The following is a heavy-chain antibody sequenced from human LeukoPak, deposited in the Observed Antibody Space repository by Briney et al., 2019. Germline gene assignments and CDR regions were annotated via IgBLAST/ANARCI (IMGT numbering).Heavy chain of an antibody. Sequence: ASVKVSCKASGYTFTSYAMNWVRQAPGQGLEWMGWISAYNGNTNYAQKLQGRVTMTTDTSTSTAYMELRSLRSDDTAVYYCAQDIGWLQFAYWGQGTLVTVSS. CDR3: AQDIGWLQFAY. CDR1: GYTFTSYA. V-gene: IGHV1-18*01. CDR2: ISAYNGNT. J-gene: IGHJ4*02. D-gene: IGHD5-24*01.